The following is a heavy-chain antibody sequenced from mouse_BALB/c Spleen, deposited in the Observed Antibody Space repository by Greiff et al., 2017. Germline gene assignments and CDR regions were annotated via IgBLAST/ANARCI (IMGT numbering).Heavy chain of an antibody. D-gene: IGHD2-14*01. Sequence: EVKLMESGGGLVKLGGSLKLSCAASGFTFSSYYMSWVRQTPEKRLELVAAINSNGGSTYYPDTVKGRFTISRDNAKNTLYLQMSSLKSEDTALYYCARQRYFDYWGQGTTLTVSS. CDR3: ARQRYFDY. V-gene: IGHV5-6-2*01. J-gene: IGHJ2*01. CDR1: GFTFSSYY. CDR2: INSNGGST.